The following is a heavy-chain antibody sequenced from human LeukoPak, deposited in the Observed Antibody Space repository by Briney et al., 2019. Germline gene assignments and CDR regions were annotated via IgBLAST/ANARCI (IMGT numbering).Heavy chain of an antibody. V-gene: IGHV3-7*03. CDR1: GFTFSSYW. J-gene: IGHJ4*02. CDR2: IKQDGSEK. Sequence: GGSLRLSCAASGFTFSSYWMSWVRQAPGKGPEWVANIKQDGSEKYYVDSVKGRFTISRDNAKNSLYLQMNSLRAEDTAVYYCARDDYYGSNHFDYWGQGTLVTVSS. D-gene: IGHD3-10*01. CDR3: ARDDYYGSNHFDY.